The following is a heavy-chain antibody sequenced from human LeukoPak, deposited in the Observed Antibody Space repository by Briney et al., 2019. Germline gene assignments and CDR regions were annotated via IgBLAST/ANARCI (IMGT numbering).Heavy chain of an antibody. CDR3: TKDWSADY. J-gene: IGHJ4*02. V-gene: IGHV3-23*01. Sequence: QPGGSLRLSCAASGFTFNSYAMSWVRQAPGKGLEWVSAISDDGDTKYTDSVKGRFTISRDNSKNTLYLQMNSLRAEDTAIYYCTKDWSADYWGQGTLVTVSS. CDR1: GFTFNSYA. CDR2: ISDDGDT.